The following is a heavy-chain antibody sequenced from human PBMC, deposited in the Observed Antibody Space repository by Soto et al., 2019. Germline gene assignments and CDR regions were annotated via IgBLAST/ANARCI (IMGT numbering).Heavy chain of an antibody. CDR2: IIPILGIA. CDR3: ARDKSIVVVPAAIPIDAFDI. CDR1: GGTFSSYT. Sequence: QVQLVQSGAEVKKPGSSVKVSCKASGGTFSSYTISWVRQAPGQGREWMGRIIPILGIANYAQKFQGRVTITADKSTSADYMELSSLRSEDTAVYLCARDKSIVVVPAAIPIDAFDIWGQGTMVTVSS. J-gene: IGHJ3*02. V-gene: IGHV1-69*08. D-gene: IGHD2-2*01.